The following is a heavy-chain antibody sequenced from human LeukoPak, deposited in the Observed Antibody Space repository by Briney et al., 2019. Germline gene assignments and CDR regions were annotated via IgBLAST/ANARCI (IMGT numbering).Heavy chain of an antibody. CDR1: GFTFSSYA. V-gene: IGHV3-30*04. Sequence: PGGSLRLSCAASGFTFSSYAMHWVRQAPGKGLEWVAVISYDGSNKYYADSVKGRFTISRDNSKNTLYLQMNSLRAEDTAVYYCAKALWVSATITGFDYWGQGTLVTVSS. CDR2: ISYDGSNK. J-gene: IGHJ4*02. D-gene: IGHD5-24*01. CDR3: AKALWVSATITGFDY.